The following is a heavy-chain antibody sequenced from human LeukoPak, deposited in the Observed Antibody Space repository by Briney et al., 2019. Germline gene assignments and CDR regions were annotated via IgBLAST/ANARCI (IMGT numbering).Heavy chain of an antibody. D-gene: IGHD2-2*01. V-gene: IGHV1-69*13. CDR2: IITIFGTA. CDR1: GGTFSSYA. Sequence: SVKVSCTASGGTFSSYAISWVRQAPGQGLEWMGGIITIFGTANYAQKFQGRVTITADESASTAYMELSSLRSEDTAVYYCARGQIVVVPAAMGYGWFDPWGQGTLVTVSS. J-gene: IGHJ5*02. CDR3: ARGQIVVVPAAMGYGWFDP.